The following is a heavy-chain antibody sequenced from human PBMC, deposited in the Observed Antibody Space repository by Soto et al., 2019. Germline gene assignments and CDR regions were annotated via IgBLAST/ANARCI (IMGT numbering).Heavy chain of an antibody. D-gene: IGHD1-1*01. CDR2: ISWNSDII. CDR3: ARDRSAGDYFYYGMDV. V-gene: IGHV3-9*01. J-gene: IGHJ6*02. CDR1: GFSFDDYG. Sequence: GGSLRLSCVASGFSFDDYGMHWVRQAPGKGLEWVSAISWNSDIIDYVDSVRGRFTTSRDNAKNTLYLQMNSVRDEDTAIYYCARDRSAGDYFYYGMDVWGQGTTVTVSS.